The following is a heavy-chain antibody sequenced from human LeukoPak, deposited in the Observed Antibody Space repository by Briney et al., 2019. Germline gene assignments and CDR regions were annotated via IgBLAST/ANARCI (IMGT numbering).Heavy chain of an antibody. Sequence: PGGSLRLSCAASGFTFSSHSMNWVRQAPGKGLEWVSSISTSSDYIYYADSVKGRFTISRDNAKNSLYLQMNSLRAEDTAVYCCARGLYSGYDWGQGTLVTVSS. J-gene: IGHJ4*02. D-gene: IGHD5-12*01. CDR3: ARGLYSGYD. V-gene: IGHV3-21*01. CDR2: ISTSSDYI. CDR1: GFTFSSHS.